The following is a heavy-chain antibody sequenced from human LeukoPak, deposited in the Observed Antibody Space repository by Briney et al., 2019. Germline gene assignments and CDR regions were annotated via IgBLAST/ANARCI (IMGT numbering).Heavy chain of an antibody. CDR2: INPNSGGT. Sequence: ASVKVSCKASGYTCTGYYMHWVRQAPGQGREWMGWINPNSGGTNYAQKFQGRVTMTRDTSISTAYMELSRLRSDDTAVYYCASGSYDRDAFDIWGQGTMVTVSS. CDR3: ASGSYDRDAFDI. D-gene: IGHD1-26*01. J-gene: IGHJ3*02. V-gene: IGHV1-2*02. CDR1: GYTCTGYY.